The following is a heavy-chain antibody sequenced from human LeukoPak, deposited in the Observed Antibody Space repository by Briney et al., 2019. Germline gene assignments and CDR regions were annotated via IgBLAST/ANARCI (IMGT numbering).Heavy chain of an antibody. CDR3: ARWVGSGSYYNEYYFDY. CDR1: GGSINSYY. J-gene: IGHJ4*02. Sequence: TSETLPLTCTVSGGSINSYYWSWIRQPPGKGLEWIGYIYYSGSTNYNPSLKSRVTISVDTSKNQFSLKLSSVTAADTAVYYCARWVGSGSYYNEYYFDYWGQGTLVTVSS. CDR2: IYYSGST. D-gene: IGHD3-10*01. V-gene: IGHV4-59*01.